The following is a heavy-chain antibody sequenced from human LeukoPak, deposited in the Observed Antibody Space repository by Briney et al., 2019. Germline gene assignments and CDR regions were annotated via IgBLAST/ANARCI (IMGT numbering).Heavy chain of an antibody. CDR2: INSDGSSI. V-gene: IGHV3-74*01. CDR1: GFTFSSYG. J-gene: IGHJ4*02. Sequence: GGSLRLSCAASGFTFSSYGMHWVRQAPGKGLVWVSRINSDGSSISYADSVKGRFTISRDNAKITLYLQMNSLRAEDTAVYYCARQGRGDNSGYYYWGPGTLVTVSS. CDR3: ARQGRGDNSGYYY. D-gene: IGHD3-22*01.